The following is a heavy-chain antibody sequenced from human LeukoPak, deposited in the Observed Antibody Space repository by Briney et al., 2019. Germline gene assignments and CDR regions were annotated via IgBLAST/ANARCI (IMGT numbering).Heavy chain of an antibody. CDR1: GFTFSSYA. CDR2: ISYDGSNK. D-gene: IGHD3-3*01. V-gene: IGHV3-30-3*01. J-gene: IGHJ4*02. CDR3: AKDFRFLEWFFDY. Sequence: PGGSLRLSCAASGFTFSSYAMHWVRQAPGKGLEWVAVISYDGSNKYYADSVKGRFTISRDNSKNTLYLQMNSLRAEDTAVYYCAKDFRFLEWFFDYWGQGTLVTVSS.